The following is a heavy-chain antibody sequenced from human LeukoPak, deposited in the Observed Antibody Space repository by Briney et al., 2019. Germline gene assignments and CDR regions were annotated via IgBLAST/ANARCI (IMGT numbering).Heavy chain of an antibody. D-gene: IGHD6-19*01. CDR1: GFTLSNAY. V-gene: IGHV3-15*01. Sequence: GGSLRLSCAASGFTLSNAYMSWVRQAPGKGLEWVGRIRSKTDGGTIDYAAPVKDRFTISRDDSKNTLYLQMNSLKTGDTAVYYCTTAVAGTVRIDYWGQGTLVTVSS. J-gene: IGHJ4*02. CDR3: TTAVAGTVRIDY. CDR2: IRSKTDGGTI.